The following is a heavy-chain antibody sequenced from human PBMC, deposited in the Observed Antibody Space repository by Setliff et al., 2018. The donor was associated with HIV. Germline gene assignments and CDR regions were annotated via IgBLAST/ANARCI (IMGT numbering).Heavy chain of an antibody. V-gene: IGHV3-11*04. D-gene: IGHD3-22*01. CDR2: ISSSGSTI. CDR1: GGSFSGYY. J-gene: IGHJ5*02. CDR3: ARSESSGYSLPYTRFDA. Sequence: LSLTCAVYGGSFSGYYWSWIRQPPGKGLEWVSYISSSGSTIYYADSVKGRFTISRDNAKNSLYLQMNSLRAEDTAVYFCARSESSGYSLPYTRFDAWGQGALVTVSS.